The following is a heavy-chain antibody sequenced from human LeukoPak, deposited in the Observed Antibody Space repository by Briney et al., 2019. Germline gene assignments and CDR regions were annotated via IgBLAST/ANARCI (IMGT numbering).Heavy chain of an antibody. Sequence: ASVKVSCKASGYSFTAYYMHWVRQAPGQGLEWMGWINPNSGGTNYAQKLQGRVTMTTDTSTSTAYMELRSLRSDDTAVYYCARDLHYYYYMDVWGKGTTVTISS. J-gene: IGHJ6*03. V-gene: IGHV1-2*02. CDR2: INPNSGGT. CDR1: GYSFTAYY. CDR3: ARDLHYYYYMDV.